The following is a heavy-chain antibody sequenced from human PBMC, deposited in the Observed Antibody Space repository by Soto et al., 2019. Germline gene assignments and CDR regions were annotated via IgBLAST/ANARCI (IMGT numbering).Heavy chain of an antibody. D-gene: IGHD6-6*01. CDR2: ISGSGGST. CDR3: AKDAYSSSYYYYYYGMDV. J-gene: IGHJ6*01. V-gene: IGHV3-23*01. CDR1: GFTFSSYA. Sequence: GGSLRLSCAASGFTFSSYAMSWVRQAPGKGLEWVSAISGSGGSTYYADSVKGRFTISRDNSKNTLYLQMNSLRAEDTAVYYCAKDAYSSSYYYYYYGMDVWGQVTTVTVSS.